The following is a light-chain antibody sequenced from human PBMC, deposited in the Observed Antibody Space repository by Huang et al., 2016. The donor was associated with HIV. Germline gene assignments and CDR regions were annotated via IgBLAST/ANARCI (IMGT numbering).Light chain of an antibody. CDR1: QSVRSD. CDR3: QQYNTWPRT. J-gene: IGKJ1*01. CDR2: GAH. Sequence: EIVMTQSLATLSVSPGERATLSCRASQSVRSDLSCYQQKPGQSPRLIIYGAHTRATGVPARCSDSGSGREFTLTYSSLQCGEFAVYYYQQYNTWPRTFGQGTRVEIK. V-gene: IGKV3-15*01.